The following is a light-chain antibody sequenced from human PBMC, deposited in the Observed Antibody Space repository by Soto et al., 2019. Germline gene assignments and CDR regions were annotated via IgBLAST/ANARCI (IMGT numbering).Light chain of an antibody. CDR3: YSYTTSSTYV. CDR2: DVS. CDR1: SSDVGNYNL. J-gene: IGLJ1*01. V-gene: IGLV2-14*02. Sequence: PARTHPASVNGVHGRASRITRNRTSSDVGNYNLVSWYQQHPGKAPKLMIYDVSNRPSGVSNRFSGSKPGNTASLTISGLQAEDEADYYCYSYTTSSTYVFGTGTKVTVL.